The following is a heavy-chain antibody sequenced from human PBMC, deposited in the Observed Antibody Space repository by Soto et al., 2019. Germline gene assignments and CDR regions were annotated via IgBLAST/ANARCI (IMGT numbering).Heavy chain of an antibody. D-gene: IGHD2-21*01. Sequence: SETLSLTCSVSGDSISSSLNYWAWIRQPPGQGLEWIGSGFYTGTAYSNPSPKSRVTISVDTSKNQLSLRLTSLTAADTAVYFCARHRRVSIGVDWFDPWGPGTLVTVSS. CDR2: GFYTGTA. J-gene: IGHJ5*02. CDR1: GDSISSSLNY. CDR3: ARHRRVSIGVDWFDP. V-gene: IGHV4-39*01.